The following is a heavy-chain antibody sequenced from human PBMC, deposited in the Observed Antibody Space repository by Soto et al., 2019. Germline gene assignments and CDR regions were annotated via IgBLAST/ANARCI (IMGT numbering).Heavy chain of an antibody. D-gene: IGHD5-12*01. J-gene: IGHJ4*02. CDR2: IFSSGST. CDR1: GGSINTFY. V-gene: IGHV4-4*07. CDR3: AREGSYSAYNFAHGIQLWSFDF. Sequence: QQHRLGPGPFVSSETLSLTCTVSGGSINTFYWSWVRQPAGKGLEWIGRIFSSGSTSFNLSLESRVAMSVDTSKNHFSLNLSSVTAADMAVYYCAREGSYSAYNFAHGIQLWSFDFWGQGALVTVSS.